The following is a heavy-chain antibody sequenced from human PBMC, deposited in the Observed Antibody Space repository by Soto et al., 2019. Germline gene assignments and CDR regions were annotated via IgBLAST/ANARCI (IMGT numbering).Heavy chain of an antibody. Sequence: EVQLLESGGGLVQPGGSLRLSCAASGFTFSSYAMSWVRQAPGKGLEWVSAISGSGGSTYYADSVKGRFTISRDNSKNTLYLQMNSLSAEDTAVYYCAKSVDDFWSGYYIGFDYWGQGTLVTVSS. J-gene: IGHJ4*02. CDR1: GFTFSSYA. V-gene: IGHV3-23*01. CDR2: ISGSGGST. D-gene: IGHD3-3*01. CDR3: AKSVDDFWSGYYIGFDY.